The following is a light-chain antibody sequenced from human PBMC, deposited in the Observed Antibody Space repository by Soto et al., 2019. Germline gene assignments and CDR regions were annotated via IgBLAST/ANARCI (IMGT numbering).Light chain of an antibody. Sequence: QSPGTLSLSPXXRXTLSXXXXXXVSSSYLAWYQQKPGQAPRLLIYGASSRATGIPDRFSGSGSGTDFTLTISRLEPEDFAVYYCQQYGSSPDTFGQGTKLEIK. CDR3: QQYGSSPDT. CDR1: XXVSSSY. CDR2: GAS. J-gene: IGKJ2*01. V-gene: IGKV3-20*01.